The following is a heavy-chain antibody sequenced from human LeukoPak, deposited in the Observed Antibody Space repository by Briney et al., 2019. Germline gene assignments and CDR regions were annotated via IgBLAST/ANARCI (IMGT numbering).Heavy chain of an antibody. CDR2: INPRGST. V-gene: IGHV4-34*01. J-gene: IGHJ4*02. CDR1: GGSFCGYY. D-gene: IGHD5-24*01. Sequence: ASETLSLTSGVYGGSFCGYYWSWIRQPPGQGMEWIGEINPRGSTNYNPSLNSRVTVSADTSKNQFSLTVNSVTAADTAVYYCARRRLGYYFDYWGQGTLVTVSS. CDR3: ARRRLGYYFDY.